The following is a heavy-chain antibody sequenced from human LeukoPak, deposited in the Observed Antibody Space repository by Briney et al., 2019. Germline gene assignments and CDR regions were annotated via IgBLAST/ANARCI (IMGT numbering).Heavy chain of an antibody. Sequence: SETLSLTCTVSGDSISDSKYFWGWIRQPPGKGLEWIGNFYSGGSTYYNPSLKSRDAISEDTSGKQFSLRLGSVTAADTAVYFCARVGSGLNLYYFDYWGQGILVTVSS. J-gene: IGHJ4*02. CDR3: ARVGSGLNLYYFDY. V-gene: IGHV4-39*07. CDR1: GDSISDSKYF. D-gene: IGHD3-3*01. CDR2: FYSGGST.